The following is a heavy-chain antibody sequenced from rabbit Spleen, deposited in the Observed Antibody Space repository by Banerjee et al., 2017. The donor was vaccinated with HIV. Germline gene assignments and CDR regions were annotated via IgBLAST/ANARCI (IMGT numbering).Heavy chain of an antibody. Sequence: QEQLEESGGGLVTPGTSLTLTCTASGFSFSSSYWICWVRQAPGKRPEWIACIYNGDGSTYYASWVNGRFTVSKTSSTTVDLKMTSLTAADTATYFCARASAVYAGYGYAFYFILWGPGTLVTVS. CDR3: ARASAVYAGYGYAFYFIL. V-gene: IGHV1S45*01. CDR2: IYNGDGST. J-gene: IGHJ4*01. D-gene: IGHD6-1*01. CDR1: GFSFSSSYW.